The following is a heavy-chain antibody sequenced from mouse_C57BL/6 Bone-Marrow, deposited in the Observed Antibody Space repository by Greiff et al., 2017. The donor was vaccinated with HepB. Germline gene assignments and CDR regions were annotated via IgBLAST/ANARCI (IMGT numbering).Heavy chain of an antibody. V-gene: IGHV5-12*01. Sequence: EVKLVESGGGLVQPGGSLKLSCAASGFTFSDYYMYWVRQTPEKRLEWVAYISNGGGSTYYPDTVKGRFTISRDNAKNTLYLQMSRLKSEDTAMYYCARRITTVVEYFDVWGTGTTVTVSS. J-gene: IGHJ1*03. CDR1: GFTFSDYY. D-gene: IGHD1-1*01. CDR3: ARRITTVVEYFDV. CDR2: ISNGGGST.